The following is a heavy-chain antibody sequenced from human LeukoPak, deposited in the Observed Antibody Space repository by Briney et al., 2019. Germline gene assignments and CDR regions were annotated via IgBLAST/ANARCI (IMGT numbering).Heavy chain of an antibody. CDR2: IKQDGGEK. CDR1: GFTFSSFW. Sequence: GGSLRLSCAASGFTFSSFWMSWVRQAPGKGLEWMANIKQDGGEKYYVDSVKGRFTISRDNAKNSLYLQMNSLRAEDTAVYYCARELYCSGGSCYPDYFDYWGQGTLVTVSS. CDR3: ARELYCSGGSCYPDYFDY. V-gene: IGHV3-7*03. D-gene: IGHD2-15*01. J-gene: IGHJ4*02.